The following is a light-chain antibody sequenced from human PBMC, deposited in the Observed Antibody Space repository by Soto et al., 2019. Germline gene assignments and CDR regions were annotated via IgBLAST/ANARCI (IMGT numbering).Light chain of an antibody. CDR1: QSISSW. J-gene: IGKJ1*01. Sequence: DIQMTQSPSTLSASVGDRVTITCRASQSISSWLAWYQQIPGKAPKLLIYKASSLESGVPSRFSGSGSGTEFTLTISSLQPGDFATYYCEQYHNYPWTFGQGTKVDI. V-gene: IGKV1-5*03. CDR3: EQYHNYPWT. CDR2: KAS.